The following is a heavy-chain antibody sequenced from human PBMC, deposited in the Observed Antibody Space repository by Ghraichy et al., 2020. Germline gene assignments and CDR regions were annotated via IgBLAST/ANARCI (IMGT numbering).Heavy chain of an antibody. V-gene: IGHV3-23*01. CDR3: AKAYSSGWYSLAPDAFDI. CDR2: ISGSGVST. J-gene: IGHJ3*02. D-gene: IGHD6-19*01. CDR1: GFNLNNFA. Sequence: GGSLRLSCAASGFNLNNFAMSWVRQAPGKGLDWVSSISGSGVSTYYADSVKGRFTISRDNSKNTLYLQMNSLRAEDTAVYYCAKAYSSGWYSLAPDAFDIWGQGTKVTVSS.